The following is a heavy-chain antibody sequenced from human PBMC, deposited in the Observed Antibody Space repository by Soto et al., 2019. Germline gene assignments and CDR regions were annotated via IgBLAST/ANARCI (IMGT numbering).Heavy chain of an antibody. CDR3: ARARGRITMVRGVPVPFDP. J-gene: IGHJ5*02. CDR2: IIPIFGTA. D-gene: IGHD3-10*01. CDR1: GGTFSSYA. V-gene: IGHV1-69*01. Sequence: QVQLVQSGAEVKKPGSSVKVSCKASGGTFSSYAISWVRQAPGQGLEWMGGIIPIFGTANYAQKFQGRVTITADGSTSTAYMELSSLRSEDTAVYYCARARGRITMVRGVPVPFDPWGQGTLVTVSS.